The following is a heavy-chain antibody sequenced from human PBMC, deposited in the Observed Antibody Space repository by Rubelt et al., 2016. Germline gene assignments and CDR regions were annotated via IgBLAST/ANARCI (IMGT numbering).Heavy chain of an antibody. CDR1: GGSISGYY. Sequence: QVQLQVSGPGLVKPSETLSLTCTVSGGSISGYYWSWIRQPPGKGLEWIGYIYYTESTNYNPSLQGRVTISVDTSKNQVSLKRNSVTSADTAVYYCARRVYADYYYYYLDVWGEGTTVTVSS. CDR2: IYYTEST. V-gene: IGHV4-59*01. J-gene: IGHJ6*03. D-gene: IGHD3-16*01. CDR3: ARRVYADYYYYYLDV.